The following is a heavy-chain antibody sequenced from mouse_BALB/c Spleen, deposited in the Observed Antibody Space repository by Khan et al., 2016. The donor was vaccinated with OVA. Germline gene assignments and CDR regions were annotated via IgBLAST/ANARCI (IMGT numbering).Heavy chain of an antibody. CDR2: ISSDSSTI. CDR3: TRSFYYGYYFDY. J-gene: IGHJ2*01. CDR1: GFTFSTFG. D-gene: IGHD1-1*01. Sequence: EVELVESGGGLVQPGGSRKLSCAASGFTFSTFGVHWVRQAPEKGLEWVAYISSDSSTIYYADTVKGRFTISRDNPKNTLFLQMTSLRSDDTAMFYCTRSFYYGYYFDYWGQGTTLTVSS. V-gene: IGHV5-17*02.